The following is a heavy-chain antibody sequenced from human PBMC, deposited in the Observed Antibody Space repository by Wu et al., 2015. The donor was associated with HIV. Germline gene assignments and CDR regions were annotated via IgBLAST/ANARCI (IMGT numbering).Heavy chain of an antibody. J-gene: IGHJ4*02. CDR3: ARLLWFGELDPYYFDY. V-gene: IGHV1-18*01. CDR2: ISVYNGKT. D-gene: IGHD3-10*01. Sequence: QDQLVQSGGEVKKPGASVKVSCKASGYTFSSYGISWVRQAPGQGLEWMGWISVYNGKTKYAQNFQGRVTMTTDTSTSTAYMELRSLRSDDTAVYYCARLLWFGELDPYYFDYWARERWSPSPQ. CDR1: GYTFSSYG.